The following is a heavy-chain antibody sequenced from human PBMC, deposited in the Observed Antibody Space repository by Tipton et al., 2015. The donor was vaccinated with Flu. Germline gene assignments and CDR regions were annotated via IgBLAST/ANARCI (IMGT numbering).Heavy chain of an antibody. CDR3: ARDSGWDTFDI. CDR1: GFTFRSSW. J-gene: IGHJ3*02. CDR2: IKEDGGER. Sequence: GSLRLSCVGSGFTFRSSWMAWVRQAPGKGLEWVANIKEDGGERYYVDSVEGRFTISRDNAKNSLFLQMNSLRVDDTAVYYCARDSGWDTFDIWGQGTMAT. V-gene: IGHV3-7*01. D-gene: IGHD6-19*01.